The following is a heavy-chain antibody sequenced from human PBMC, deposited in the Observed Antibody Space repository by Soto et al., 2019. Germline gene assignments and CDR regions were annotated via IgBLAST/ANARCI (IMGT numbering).Heavy chain of an antibody. Sequence: PGGSLRLYCAASGCTFINYAMSWVRQAPGKGLEWVSTISGSGVTTYYADSVKGRFTISRDNSKNTLYLQMNSLRAEDTAEYYCAKYMVATIYFDYWGQGALVTVSS. CDR2: ISGSGVTT. J-gene: IGHJ4*02. CDR3: AKYMVATIYFDY. CDR1: GCTFINYA. D-gene: IGHD5-12*01. V-gene: IGHV3-23*01.